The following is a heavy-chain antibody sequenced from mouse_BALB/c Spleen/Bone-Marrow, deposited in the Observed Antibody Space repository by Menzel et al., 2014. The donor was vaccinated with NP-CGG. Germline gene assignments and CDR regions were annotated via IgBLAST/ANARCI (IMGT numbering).Heavy chain of an antibody. CDR3: ARILLRSYAMDY. D-gene: IGHD1-1*01. Sequence: VQLQQSGPSLMKPSQTLSLTCSVTGDSITSGYWNWIRKFPGNKLEYMGYISYSGSTYYNPSLKSRISITRDTSKNQYYLQLNSVTTEDTATYYCARILLRSYAMDYWGQGTSVTVSS. CDR2: ISYSGST. J-gene: IGHJ4*01. CDR1: GDSITSGY. V-gene: IGHV3-8*02.